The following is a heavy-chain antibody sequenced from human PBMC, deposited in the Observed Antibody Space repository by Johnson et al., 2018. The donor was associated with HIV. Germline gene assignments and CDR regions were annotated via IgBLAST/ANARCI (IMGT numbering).Heavy chain of an antibody. V-gene: IGHV3-30*14. J-gene: IGHJ3*02. D-gene: IGHD2-15*01. CDR3: ARVGDRYCSGGSCYSGAFDI. CDR2: ISYDGSNK. Sequence: QVQLVESGGGVVQPGRSLRLSCAASGFTFSSYAMHWVRQAPGKGLEWVAVISYDGSNKYYADSVQGRFTISRDSSKNTLYLQMNSLRAEDTAVYYCARVGDRYCSGGSCYSGAFDIWGQGTMVTVSS. CDR1: GFTFSSYA.